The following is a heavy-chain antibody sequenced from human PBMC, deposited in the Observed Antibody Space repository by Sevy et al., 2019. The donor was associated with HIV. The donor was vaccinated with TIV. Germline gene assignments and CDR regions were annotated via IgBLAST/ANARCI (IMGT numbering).Heavy chain of an antibody. Sequence: SETLSLTFTVSGYSISSGYYWGWIRQPPGKGLEWIGSIYHSGSTYYNPSLKSRVTISVDTSKNQFSLKLSSVTAADTAVYYCARVGITMVRAALNWFDPWGQGTLVTVSS. CDR2: IYHSGST. V-gene: IGHV4-38-2*02. CDR3: ARVGITMVRAALNWFDP. CDR1: GYSISSGYY. J-gene: IGHJ5*02. D-gene: IGHD3-10*01.